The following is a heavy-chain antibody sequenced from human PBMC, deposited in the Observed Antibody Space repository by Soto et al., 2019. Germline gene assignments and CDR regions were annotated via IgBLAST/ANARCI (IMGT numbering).Heavy chain of an antibody. Sequence: GGSLRLSCAASGFTFSSYWMHWVRQAPGKGLVWVSRINSDGSSTSYADSVKGRFTISRDNSKNTVYLQMNSLRAEDTAVYYCAKARFRDSSMFLLDYWGQGTLVTVSS. V-gene: IGHV3-74*01. CDR2: INSDGSST. CDR1: GFTFSSYW. D-gene: IGHD6-19*01. J-gene: IGHJ4*02. CDR3: AKARFRDSSMFLLDY.